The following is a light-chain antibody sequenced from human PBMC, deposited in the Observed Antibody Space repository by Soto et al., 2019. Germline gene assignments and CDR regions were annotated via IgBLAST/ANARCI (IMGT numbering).Light chain of an antibody. J-gene: IGKJ1*01. CDR3: QQYTNSPET. Sequence: EIVMTQSPATLSVSPGERATLSCRASQSVSSNLAWYQQKPGQAPRLLIYGASTRATGIPARFSGSGSGTEFTLTISNLQSEDFAVYYCQQYTNSPETFGKGTKV. CDR1: QSVSSN. CDR2: GAS. V-gene: IGKV3-15*01.